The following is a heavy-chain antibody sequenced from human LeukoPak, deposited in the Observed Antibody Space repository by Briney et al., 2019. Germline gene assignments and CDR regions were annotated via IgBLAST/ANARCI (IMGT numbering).Heavy chain of an antibody. V-gene: IGHV4-59*01. Sequence: PSETLSLTCTVSGGPISSYYWSWVRQPPGKGLEWIGSIHYSGSTSYNSSLKSRVTISVDTSKNQFSLKLSSVTPADTAVYYCARQVYSSSWSYYFDYWGQGTLVTVSS. CDR2: IHYSGST. D-gene: IGHD6-13*01. CDR1: GGPISSYY. CDR3: ARQVYSSSWSYYFDY. J-gene: IGHJ4*02.